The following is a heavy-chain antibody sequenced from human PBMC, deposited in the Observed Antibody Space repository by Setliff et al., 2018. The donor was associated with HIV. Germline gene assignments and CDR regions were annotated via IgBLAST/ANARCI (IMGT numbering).Heavy chain of an antibody. V-gene: IGHV4-59*01. J-gene: IGHJ6*03. Sequence: SETLSLTCTVSGDPISTYYWSWVRKPPGKGLEWIGYVYYSGSTSYSPSLRGRVTMSVDPSKNQFSLKLNSVTAADTAIYYCARGNYDTSDYYTNFYYYYMDVW. CDR2: VYYSGST. CDR1: GDPISTYY. D-gene: IGHD3-22*01. CDR3: ARGNYDTSDYYTNFYYYYMDV.